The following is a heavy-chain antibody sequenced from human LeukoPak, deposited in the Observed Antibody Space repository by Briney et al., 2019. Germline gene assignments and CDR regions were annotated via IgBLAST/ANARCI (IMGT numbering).Heavy chain of an antibody. J-gene: IGHJ4*02. CDR1: GFTFSSYY. CDR3: ARGGVNYWNPRY. CDR2: LYTGGTT. V-gene: IGHV3-53*01. Sequence: GGSLRLSCVASGFTFSSYYMSWVRQAPGKGLEWVSLLYTGGTTYYTDSVEGRFTISRDESKNTFYLHMNTLRAEDTGVYYCARGGVNYWNPRYWGQGTLVTVSS. D-gene: IGHD1-1*01.